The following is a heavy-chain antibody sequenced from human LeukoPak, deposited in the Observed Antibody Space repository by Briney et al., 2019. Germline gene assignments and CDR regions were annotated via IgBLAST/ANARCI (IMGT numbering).Heavy chain of an antibody. J-gene: IGHJ5*02. CDR2: INHSGST. D-gene: IGHD3-10*01. V-gene: IGHV4-34*01. Sequence: SETLSLTCAVYGGSFSGYYWSWIRQPPGKGLEWIGEINHSGSTNYNPSLKSRVTISVDTSKNQFSLKLSSVTAADTAVYYCARSGGRYYGSGSYYFKWFDPWGQGTLVTVSS. CDR3: ARSGGRYYGSGSYYFKWFDP. CDR1: GGSFSGYY.